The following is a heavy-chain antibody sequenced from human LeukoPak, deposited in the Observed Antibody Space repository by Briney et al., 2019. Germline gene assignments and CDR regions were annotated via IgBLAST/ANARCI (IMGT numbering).Heavy chain of an antibody. V-gene: IGHV3-23*01. CDR3: AKARTPLTSRDFDY. D-gene: IGHD4-17*01. J-gene: IGHJ4*02. CDR2: ISYTGATT. CDR1: GFTFNTYG. Sequence: GGSLRLSRAAYGFTFNTYGMSWVRQAPGKGMEWVSVISYTGATTLYADSVKGRFTISRDNSNNTLYLQMNSLRADDTAVYYCAKARTPLTSRDFDYWGQGTLVTVSS.